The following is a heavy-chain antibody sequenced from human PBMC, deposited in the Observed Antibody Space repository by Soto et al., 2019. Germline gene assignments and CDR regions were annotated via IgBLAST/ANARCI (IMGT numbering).Heavy chain of an antibody. Sequence: QVQLVESGGGVVQPGRSLRVSCAASGFTFSRYAMHWVRQAPGKGLEWVAVISHDGTIQYYADSVKGRFTFSRDDSKNTVYLQMNSLRPEDTAVYFCAKDVGVAVAGPGDWGQGAQVTVSS. CDR2: ISHDGTIQ. CDR1: GFTFSRYA. CDR3: AKDVGVAVAGPGD. V-gene: IGHV3-30*18. J-gene: IGHJ4*02. D-gene: IGHD6-19*01.